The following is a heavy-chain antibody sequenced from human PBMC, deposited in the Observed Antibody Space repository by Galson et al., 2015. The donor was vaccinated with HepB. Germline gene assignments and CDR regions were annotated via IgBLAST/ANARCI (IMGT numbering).Heavy chain of an antibody. CDR3: TRIREETAVVTPNDY. D-gene: IGHD4-23*01. CDR1: GFAFSASA. V-gene: IGHV3-73*01. J-gene: IGHJ4*02. Sequence: SLRLSCAASGFAFSASAIHWVRQASGKGLEWVGRIRSKAESYATAYAASVQGRFTVSRDDSRNTAYLQMDGLKAEDTAVYYCTRIREETAVVTPNDYWGQGTLVTVSS. CDR2: IRSKAESYAT.